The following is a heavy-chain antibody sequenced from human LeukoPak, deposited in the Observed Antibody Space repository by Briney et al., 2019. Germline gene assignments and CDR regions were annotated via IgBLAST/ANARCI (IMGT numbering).Heavy chain of an antibody. CDR1: GFTFTKYW. V-gene: IGHV3-30*02. Sequence: GGSLGLSCAASGFTFTKYWMTWVRQAPGKGLEWVAFIRYDGSNKYYADSVKGRFTISRDNSKNTLYLQMNSLRAEDTAVYYCAKVGYWGQGTLVTVSS. CDR2: IRYDGSNK. CDR3: AKVGY. J-gene: IGHJ4*02.